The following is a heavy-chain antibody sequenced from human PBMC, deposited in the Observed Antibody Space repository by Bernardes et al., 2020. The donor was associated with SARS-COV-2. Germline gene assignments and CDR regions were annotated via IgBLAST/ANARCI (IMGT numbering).Heavy chain of an antibody. CDR2: IRSKAYGGTT. CDR3: TSPYDGSYDAFEI. D-gene: IGHD3-22*01. V-gene: IGHV3-49*03. Sequence: GGSLRLSCTASGFTFGDYAMSWFRQAPGKGLEWVGFIRSKAYGGTTEYAASVKGRFTISRDDSKSIAYLQIISLKTEETAWYYCTSPYDGSYDAFEICGEGTMVAVAS. J-gene: IGHJ3*02. CDR1: GFTFGDYA.